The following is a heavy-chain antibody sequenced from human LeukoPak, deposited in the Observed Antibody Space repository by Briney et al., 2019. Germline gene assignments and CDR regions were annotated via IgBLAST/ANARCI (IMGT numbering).Heavy chain of an antibody. CDR3: AREYSSSWSR. Sequence: GASVKVSCKASGYTSTGYYMHWVRQAPGQGLEWMGWINPNSGGTNYAQKFQGRVTMTRDTSISTAYMELSRLRSDDTAVYYCAREYSSSWSRWGQGTLVTVSS. J-gene: IGHJ4*02. CDR2: INPNSGGT. V-gene: IGHV1-2*02. CDR1: GYTSTGYY. D-gene: IGHD6-13*01.